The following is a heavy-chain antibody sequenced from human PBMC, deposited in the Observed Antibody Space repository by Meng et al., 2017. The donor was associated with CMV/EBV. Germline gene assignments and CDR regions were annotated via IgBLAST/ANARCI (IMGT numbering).Heavy chain of an antibody. D-gene: IGHD3-22*01. J-gene: IGHJ4*02. CDR3: ARSYYDSSGYYAY. CDR1: GGTFSSYT. CDR2: IIPILGIA. V-gene: IGHV1-69*02. Sequence: SVKVSCKASGGTFSSYTISWVRQAPGQGLEWMGRIIPILGIANYAQKFQGRVTITADKSTSTAYMELSSLRSEDTAVYHCARSYYDSSGYYAYWGQGTLVTVSS.